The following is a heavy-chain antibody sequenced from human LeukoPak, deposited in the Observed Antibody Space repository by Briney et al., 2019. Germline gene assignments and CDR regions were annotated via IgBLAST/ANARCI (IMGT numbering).Heavy chain of an antibody. J-gene: IGHJ6*02. CDR2: IIPIFGTA. D-gene: IGHD6-6*01. CDR1: GGTFSSYG. Sequence: SVKVSCKASGGTFSSYGISWVRQAPGQGLEWMGGIIPIFGTANYAQKFQGRVTITADESTSTAYMELSSLRSEDTAVYYCARLDEYSSSSRYYGMDVWGQGTTVSVSS. V-gene: IGHV1-69*13. CDR3: ARLDEYSSSSRYYGMDV.